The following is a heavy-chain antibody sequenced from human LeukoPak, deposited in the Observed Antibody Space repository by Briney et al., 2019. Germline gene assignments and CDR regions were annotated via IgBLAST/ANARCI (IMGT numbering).Heavy chain of an antibody. CDR2: LYHSGST. CDR1: GFSISSDYY. Sequence: PSETLSLTCTVSGFSISSDYYWGWLRQPPGTGLEWIGTLYHSGSTCYNPSLKSRVTISVDTSKSQFSLKLTSVTAADTAVYYCARPGNLARMPTITAWFDPWGQGILVTVSS. D-gene: IGHD5-24*01. J-gene: IGHJ5*02. CDR3: ARPGNLARMPTITAWFDP. V-gene: IGHV4-38-2*02.